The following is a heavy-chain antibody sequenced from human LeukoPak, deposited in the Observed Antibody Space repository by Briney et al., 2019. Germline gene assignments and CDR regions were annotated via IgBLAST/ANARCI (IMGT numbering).Heavy chain of an antibody. CDR3: ARVGDDYGDSDYYGMDV. J-gene: IGHJ6*02. V-gene: IGHV4-59*01. CDR2: IYYSGST. CDR1: GGSISSYY. D-gene: IGHD4-17*01. Sequence: SETLSLTCTVSGGSISSYYWSWIRQPPGKGLEWIGYIYYSGSTNYNPSLKSRVTISVDTSKNQFSLKLSSVTAADTAVYYCARVGDDYGDSDYYGMDVWGQGTTVTASS.